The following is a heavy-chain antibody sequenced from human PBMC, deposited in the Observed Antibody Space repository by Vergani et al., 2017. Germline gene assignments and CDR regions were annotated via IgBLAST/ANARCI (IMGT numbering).Heavy chain of an antibody. D-gene: IGHD6-19*01. CDR2: ISSSSSTI. CDR1: GFTFSSHS. V-gene: IGHV3-48*01. CDR3: ARDHGDSSGWYWGAFDY. J-gene: IGHJ4*02. Sequence: EVQLLESGRGLVQPGGSLRLSCAASGFTFSSHSLNWVRQAPGKGLEWVSYISSSSSTIYYADSVKGRFTISRDNAKNSLYQQMNSLRAEDTAVYYCARDHGDSSGWYWGAFDYWGQGTLVTVSS.